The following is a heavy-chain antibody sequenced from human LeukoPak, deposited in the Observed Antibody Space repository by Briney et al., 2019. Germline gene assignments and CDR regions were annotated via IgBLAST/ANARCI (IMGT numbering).Heavy chain of an antibody. Sequence: SGGSLRLSCAASGFTFSSYEMNWVRQAPGKGLEWVSAISGSGGSTYYADSVKGRFTISRDNSKNTLYLQMNSLRAEDTAVYYCAKDRTYSSGWYEAFDIWGQGTMVTVSS. CDR1: GFTFSSYE. CDR2: ISGSGGST. D-gene: IGHD6-19*01. J-gene: IGHJ3*02. V-gene: IGHV3-23*01. CDR3: AKDRTYSSGWYEAFDI.